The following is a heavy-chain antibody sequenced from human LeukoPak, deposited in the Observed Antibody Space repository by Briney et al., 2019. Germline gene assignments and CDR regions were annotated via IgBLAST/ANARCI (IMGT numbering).Heavy chain of an antibody. J-gene: IGHJ4*02. Sequence: GGYLRLSCAASGFTLSNVWMNWVRQAPGRGLEWVGRIRSKTDGGTTDYAAPVKGRLTISRDDSKNTLHLQMNSLQIEDTAVYFCTTVGGYCSGGNCYRSFDYWGQGTLVTVSS. CDR1: GFTLSNVW. V-gene: IGHV3-15*07. CDR3: TTVGGYCSGGNCYRSFDY. CDR2: IRSKTDGGTT. D-gene: IGHD2-15*01.